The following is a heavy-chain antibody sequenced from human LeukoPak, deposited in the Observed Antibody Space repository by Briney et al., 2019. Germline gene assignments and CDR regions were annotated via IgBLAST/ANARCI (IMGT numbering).Heavy chain of an antibody. CDR3: ARGSCSSRSCYKRVNGLDV. V-gene: IGHV3-13*01. J-gene: IGHJ6*02. CDR1: GFTFSNYD. D-gene: IGHD2-2*01. CDR2: FHTAGDT. Sequence: PGGSLRLSCAASGFTFSNYDMHWVRQATGKGLEWVSAFHTAGDTHYSGSVKGRFATSRENAKNSFYLQMNNLRAGDTAGYYCARGSCSSRSCYKRVNGLDVWGQGTPVTVSS.